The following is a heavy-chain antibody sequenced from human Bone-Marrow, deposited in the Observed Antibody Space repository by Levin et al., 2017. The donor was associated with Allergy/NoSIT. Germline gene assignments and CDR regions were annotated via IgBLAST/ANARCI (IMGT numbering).Heavy chain of an antibody. CDR3: ATVMWRGYDLGFDY. J-gene: IGHJ4*02. CDR2: ISGSSETI. D-gene: IGHD5-12*01. Sequence: PGGSLRLSCAASEFTFSTYSFAWVRRAPGKGLEWLSYISGSSETIYYADSVKGRFTISRDNAKNSLYLQMTSLRAEDTAMYYCATVMWRGYDLGFDYWGQGTLVTVSS. V-gene: IGHV3-48*01. CDR1: EFTFSTYS.